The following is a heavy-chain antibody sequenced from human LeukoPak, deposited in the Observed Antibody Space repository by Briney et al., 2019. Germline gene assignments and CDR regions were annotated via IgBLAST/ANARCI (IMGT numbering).Heavy chain of an antibody. V-gene: IGHV4-34*01. J-gene: IGHJ6*02. Sequence: PSETLSLTCAVYVGSFSGHSWTWIRQSPEKGLEWIGGINDSGATSYNPSLMSRLTMSVDTSKNQFSLKVSSVTAADTAVYFCARGIGKAGFGDNYNGLDVWGQGTTVTVSS. D-gene: IGHD3-16*01. CDR1: VGSFSGHS. CDR2: INDSGAT. CDR3: ARGIGKAGFGDNYNGLDV.